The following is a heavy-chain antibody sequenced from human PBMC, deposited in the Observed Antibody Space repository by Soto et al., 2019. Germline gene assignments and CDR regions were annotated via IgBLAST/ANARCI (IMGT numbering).Heavy chain of an antibody. J-gene: IGHJ6*02. CDR2: ISHDGNTK. V-gene: IGHV3-30-3*01. Sequence: GGSLRLSCAASGFLLNTYTMHWVRQPPGKGLEWVAVISHDGNTKDYADSVKGRFIISRDNSKNTVYLQMSSLRTEDTAVYYCARPGSGYDVLTGRYFYYYHTVDVWGQGTTVTVSS. CDR3: ARPGSGYDVLTGRYFYYYHTVDV. D-gene: IGHD3-9*01. CDR1: GFLLNTYT.